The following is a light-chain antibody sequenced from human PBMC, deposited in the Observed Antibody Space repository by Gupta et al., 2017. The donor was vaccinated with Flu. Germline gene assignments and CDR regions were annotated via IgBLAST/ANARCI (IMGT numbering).Light chain of an antibody. CDR3: QSYDSSLSGV. Sequence: VTISCTGSSSNIGAGYYVHWYQQVPGTVPKLLIFGNNNRPSGVPDRFSGSKSGTSASLAITGLQAEDESDYYYQSYDSSLSGVFGGGTKLTVL. J-gene: IGLJ3*02. V-gene: IGLV1-40*01. CDR1: SSNIGAGYY. CDR2: GNN.